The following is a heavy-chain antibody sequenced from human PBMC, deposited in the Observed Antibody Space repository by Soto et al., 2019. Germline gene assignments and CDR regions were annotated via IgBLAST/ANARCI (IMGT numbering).Heavy chain of an antibody. V-gene: IGHV3-48*02. CDR1: GFTFSRYS. CDR2: ISSGSYNI. Sequence: GGSLRLSCTGSGFTFSRYSMNWVRQAPGKGLEWVSYISSGSYNIYYADSVKGRFTISRDNAKDSLYLQMSSLRDDDTAVYYCARGPSAAAPLSDWYFDLWGRGTLVTVSS. CDR3: ARGPSAAAPLSDWYFDL. D-gene: IGHD2-2*01. J-gene: IGHJ2*01.